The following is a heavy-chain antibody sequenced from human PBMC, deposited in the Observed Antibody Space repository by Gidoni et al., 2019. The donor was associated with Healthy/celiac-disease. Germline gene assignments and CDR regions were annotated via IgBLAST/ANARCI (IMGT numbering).Heavy chain of an antibody. CDR2: IYWDDDK. V-gene: IGHV2-5*02. CDR3: AHGRYYDILTGYYNGDAFDI. CDR1: GFSLSTSGVG. D-gene: IGHD3-9*01. Sequence: QITLKESGPTLVKPTQTLTLTCTFSGFSLSTSGVGVGWIRQPPGKALEWLALIYWDDDKRYSPSLKSRLTITKDTSKNQVVLTMTNMDPVDTATYYCAHGRYYDILTGYYNGDAFDIWGQGTMVTVSS. J-gene: IGHJ3*02.